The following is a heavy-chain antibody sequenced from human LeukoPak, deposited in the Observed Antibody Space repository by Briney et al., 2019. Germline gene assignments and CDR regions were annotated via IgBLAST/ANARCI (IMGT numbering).Heavy chain of an antibody. CDR3: ARVYSSSSLDY. Sequence: GGSLRLSCAASGFTFSSCEMNWVRQAPGKGLEWVSYISSSGSTIYYADSVKGRFTISRDNAKNSLYLQMNSLRAEDTAVYYCARVYSSSSLDYWGQGTLVTVSS. J-gene: IGHJ4*02. D-gene: IGHD6-6*01. V-gene: IGHV3-48*03. CDR1: GFTFSSCE. CDR2: ISSSGSTI.